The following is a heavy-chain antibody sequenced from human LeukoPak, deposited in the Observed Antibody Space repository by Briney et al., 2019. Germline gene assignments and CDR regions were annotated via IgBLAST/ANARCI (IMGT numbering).Heavy chain of an antibody. CDR3: ARDRDYGAPFTFDY. D-gene: IGHD4-17*01. CDR1: GYTFTSYG. V-gene: IGHV1-18*04. Sequence: ASVKVSFKASGYTFTSYGISWVRQAPGQGLEWMGWISAYNGNTNYAQKLQGRVTMTTDTSTSTAYMELRSLRSDDTAVYYCARDRDYGAPFTFDYWGQGTLVTVSS. CDR2: ISAYNGNT. J-gene: IGHJ4*02.